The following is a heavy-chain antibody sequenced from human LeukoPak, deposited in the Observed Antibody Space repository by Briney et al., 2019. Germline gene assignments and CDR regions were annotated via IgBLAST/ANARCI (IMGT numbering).Heavy chain of an antibody. V-gene: IGHV3-30*02. J-gene: IGHJ4*02. CDR1: GFTFSSYG. CDR2: IRYDGSNK. D-gene: IGHD3-3*01. Sequence: PGGSLRLSCAASGFTFSSYGMHWVRQAPGKGLEWVAFIRYDGSNKYYADSVKGRFTISRDNSKNTLYLQMNSLRAEDTAVYYCAQDRTIFGVVIMGALDYWGQGTLVTVSS. CDR3: AQDRTIFGVVIMGALDY.